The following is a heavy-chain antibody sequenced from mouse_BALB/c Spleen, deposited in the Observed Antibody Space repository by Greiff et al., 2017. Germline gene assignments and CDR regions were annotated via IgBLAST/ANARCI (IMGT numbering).Heavy chain of an antibody. V-gene: IGHV5-17*02. CDR2: ISSGSSTI. J-gene: IGHJ3*01. CDR1: GFTFSSFG. CDR3: ARELTWFAY. Sequence: EVQVVESGGGLVQPGGSRKLSCAASGFTFSSFGMHWVRQAPEKGLEWVAYISSGSSTIYYADTVKGRFTISRDNPKNTLFLQMTSLRSEDTAMYYCARELTWFAYWGQGTLVTVSA.